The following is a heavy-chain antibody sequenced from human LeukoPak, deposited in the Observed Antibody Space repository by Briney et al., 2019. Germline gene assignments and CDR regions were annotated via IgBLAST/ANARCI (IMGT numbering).Heavy chain of an antibody. J-gene: IGHJ4*02. D-gene: IGHD1-26*01. CDR3: AKQGDSGSYYPYYFDY. Sequence: GVSLRLSCAASGFTFSSYAMSWVRQAPGKGLEWVSAISGSGGSTYYADSVKGRFTISRDNSKTTLYLQMNSLRAEDTAVYYCAKQGDSGSYYPYYFDYWGQGTLVTVSS. V-gene: IGHV3-23*01. CDR2: ISGSGGST. CDR1: GFTFSSYA.